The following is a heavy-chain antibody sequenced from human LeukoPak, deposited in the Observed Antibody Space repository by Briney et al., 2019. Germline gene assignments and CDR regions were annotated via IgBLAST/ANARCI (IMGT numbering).Heavy chain of an antibody. CDR1: GGSISSYY. J-gene: IGHJ6*03. D-gene: IGHD6-19*01. V-gene: IGHV4-59*01. Sequence: PSETLSLTCTVSGGSISSYYWSWIRQPPGKGLEWIGYIYYSGSTNYNPSLKSRVTISVDTSKNQFSLKLSSVTAADTAMYYCARGCSSGWYYYYYMDVWGKGTTVTVSS. CDR2: IYYSGST. CDR3: ARGCSSGWYYYYYMDV.